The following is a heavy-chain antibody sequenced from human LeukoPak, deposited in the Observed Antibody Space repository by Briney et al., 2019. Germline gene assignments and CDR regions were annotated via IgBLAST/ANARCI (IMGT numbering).Heavy chain of an antibody. CDR1: GFTFSSYG. Sequence: GGSLRLSCAGSGFTFSSYGMHWVRQAPGKGLEWVAVIWYDGSNKYYADSVKGRFTISRDNSKNTLYLQMNSLRAEDTAVYYCARMAGYGSGSYPIDYWGQGTLVTVSS. CDR2: IWYDGSNK. CDR3: ARMAGYGSGSYPIDY. V-gene: IGHV3-33*01. J-gene: IGHJ4*02. D-gene: IGHD3-10*01.